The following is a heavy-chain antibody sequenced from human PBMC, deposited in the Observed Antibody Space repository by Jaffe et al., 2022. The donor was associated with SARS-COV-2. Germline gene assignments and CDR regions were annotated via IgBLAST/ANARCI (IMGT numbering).Heavy chain of an antibody. D-gene: IGHD4-17*01. Sequence: EVQLVESGGGLVKPGGSLRLSCAASGFTLSTYSMNWVRQAPGKGLEWVSSISSSSAYIYYADSLRGRFTISRDNAKNSLYLQMNSLRAEDTAVYYCARDYGGYTPVPNLDHWGQGTLVTVSS. J-gene: IGHJ4*02. CDR3: ARDYGGYTPVPNLDH. CDR1: GFTLSTYS. V-gene: IGHV3-21*01. CDR2: ISSSSAYI.